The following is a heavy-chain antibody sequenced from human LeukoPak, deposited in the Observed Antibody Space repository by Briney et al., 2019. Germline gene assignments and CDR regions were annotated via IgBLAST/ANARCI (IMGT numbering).Heavy chain of an antibody. CDR2: ISSSSSTI. CDR1: GFTFSSYS. V-gene: IGHV3-48*01. J-gene: IGHJ1*01. CDR3: ARGGIMITFGGVIEHTPEYFQH. D-gene: IGHD3-16*02. Sequence: GGSLRLSCAASGFTFSSYSMNWVRQAPGNGLEWVSYISSSSSTIYYADSVKGRFTISRDNAKNSLYLQMNSLRAEDTAVYYCARGGIMITFGGVIEHTPEYFQHWGQGTLVTVSS.